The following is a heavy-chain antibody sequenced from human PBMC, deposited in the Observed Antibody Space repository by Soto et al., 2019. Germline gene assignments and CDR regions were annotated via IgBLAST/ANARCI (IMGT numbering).Heavy chain of an antibody. J-gene: IGHJ4*02. CDR1: GGSISSSSYY. CDR2: IYYSGST. CDR3: ARRESESRSSTDY. V-gene: IGHV4-39*01. Sequence: PSETLSLTCTVSGGSISSSSYYWGWIRQPPGKGLEWIGSIYYSGSTYYNPSLKSRVTISVDTSKNQFSLKLSSVTAADTAVYYCARRESESRSSTDYWGQGTLVTVSS. D-gene: IGHD3-10*01.